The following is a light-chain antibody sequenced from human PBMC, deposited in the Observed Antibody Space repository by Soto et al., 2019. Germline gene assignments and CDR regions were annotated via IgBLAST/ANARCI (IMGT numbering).Light chain of an antibody. Sequence: EIVLPQSPGTLSLSPGERATLSCRASQSVSSRDLAWYQQKPGQAPRLLIYATSSRATGIPDRFSGSGSGTDFTLTISSLEPEDFAVYYCQQRSNWPLTFGGGTKVEIK. J-gene: IGKJ4*01. V-gene: IGKV3D-20*02. CDR2: ATS. CDR3: QQRSNWPLT. CDR1: QSVSSRD.